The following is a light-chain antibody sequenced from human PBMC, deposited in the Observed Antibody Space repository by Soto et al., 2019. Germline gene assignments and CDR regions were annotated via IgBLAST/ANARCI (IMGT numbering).Light chain of an antibody. V-gene: IGKV3-20*01. CDR1: QSVSKSY. CDR2: SAS. Sequence: EIVLTQSPGTLSLSPGERATLSCRTSQSVSKSYLAWFQQRPGQAPRLLIYSASTRATGIPDRFSGSGSGTDFTLTISRLEPEDFAVYYCQHYGSSPGYTFGPGTKLEIK. CDR3: QHYGSSPGYT. J-gene: IGKJ2*01.